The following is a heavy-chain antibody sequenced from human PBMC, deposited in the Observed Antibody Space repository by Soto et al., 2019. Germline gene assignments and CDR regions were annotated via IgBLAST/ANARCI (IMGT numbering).Heavy chain of an antibody. CDR3: ARVASYYYDSSGYYFDY. CDR1: GFTFSSYA. V-gene: IGHV3-30-3*01. J-gene: IGHJ4*02. Sequence: QVQLVESGGGVVQPGRSLRLSCAASGFTFSSYAMHWVRQAPGKGLEWVAVISYDGSNKYYADSVKGRFTISIDNSKNTLYLHMNSLRAEDTAVYYCARVASYYYDSSGYYFDYWGQGTLVTVSS. D-gene: IGHD3-22*01. CDR2: ISYDGSNK.